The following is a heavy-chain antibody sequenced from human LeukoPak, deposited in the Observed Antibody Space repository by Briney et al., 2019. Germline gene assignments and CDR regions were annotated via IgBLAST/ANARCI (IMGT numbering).Heavy chain of an antibody. Sequence: KPSETLSLTCTVSGGSISSGGYYWSWIRQHPGKGLEWIGYIYYSGSTYYNPSLKSRVTISVDTSKNQFSLKLSSVTAADTAVYYCARDGRSYYDFWSGQIDYWGQGTLVTVSS. D-gene: IGHD3-3*01. V-gene: IGHV4-31*03. CDR1: GGSISSGGYY. CDR3: ARDGRSYYDFWSGQIDY. CDR2: IYYSGST. J-gene: IGHJ4*02.